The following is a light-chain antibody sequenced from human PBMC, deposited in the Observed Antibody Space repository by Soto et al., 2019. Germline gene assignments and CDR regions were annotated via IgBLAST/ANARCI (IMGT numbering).Light chain of an antibody. CDR1: SGSIASNY. V-gene: IGLV6-57*04. CDR3: QSYDASNPVV. J-gene: IGLJ2*01. Sequence: NFLLPQPHSVSESPGKTVTISCTRSSGSIASNYVQWYQQRPGSAPTTLIYEDDQRPSGVPDRFSGSIDRSSNSASLTISGLKTEDEADYYCQSYDASNPVVFGGGTKLTVL. CDR2: EDD.